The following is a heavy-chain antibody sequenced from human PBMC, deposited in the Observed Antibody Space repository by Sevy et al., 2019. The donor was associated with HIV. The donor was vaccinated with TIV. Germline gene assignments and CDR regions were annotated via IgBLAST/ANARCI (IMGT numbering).Heavy chain of an antibody. CDR3: AGRRGGPYYFDY. D-gene: IGHD2-15*01. V-gene: IGHV3-23*01. CDR2: ISDGGGNT. J-gene: IGHJ4*02. CDR1: GLTLRNCG. Sequence: GGSLRLSCAASGLTLRNCGMIWVRQVPGKGLEWVSTISDGGGNTYYADSVKGRFTISRDSSKNTLYLQMNSLRAGDTAVYFCAGRRGGPYYFDYWGQGTLVTVSS.